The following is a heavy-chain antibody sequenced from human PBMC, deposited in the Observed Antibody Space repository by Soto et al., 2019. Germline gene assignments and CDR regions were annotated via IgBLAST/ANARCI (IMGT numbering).Heavy chain of an antibody. CDR1: GFSLSDYY. V-gene: IGHV3-21*04. J-gene: IGHJ4*02. Sequence: GGSLRLSCAASGFSLSDYYMNWVRQAPGKGLEWVSSISSSSSDINYADSVKGRFTISRDNAKNTLYLQMNSLRAEDTAVYYCAKGSASARPYYFDYSGQGALVTVSS. CDR3: AKGSASARPYYFDY. CDR2: ISSSSSDI. D-gene: IGHD2-15*01.